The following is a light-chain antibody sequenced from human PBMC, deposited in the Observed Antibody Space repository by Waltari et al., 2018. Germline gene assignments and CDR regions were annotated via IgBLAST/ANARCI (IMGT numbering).Light chain of an antibody. V-gene: IGLV3-21*04. CDR1: NIGSYS. CDR2: YDS. CDR3: HVWHPDVDPGV. Sequence: VSVAPGETARITCGGDNIGSYSVHWYQQRPGQAPMLVIYYDSDRPSGIPERFSGSNSGNTATLTISRVEAGDEAKYYCHVWHPDVDPGVFGTGTDVTVL. J-gene: IGLJ1*01.